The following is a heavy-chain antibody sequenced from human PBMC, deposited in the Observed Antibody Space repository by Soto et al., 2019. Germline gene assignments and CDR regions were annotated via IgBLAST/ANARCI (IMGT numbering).Heavy chain of an antibody. CDR2: ISAYNGNT. Sequence: QVQLVQSGAEVKKPGASVKVSCKASGYTFTSYGISWVRQAPGQGLEWMGWISAYNGNTNYAQKLQGRVTMTTDTSTSTAYMEMRSLRSDDTAVYYCAREGYYDSSGYQYGMDVWGQGTTVTVSS. V-gene: IGHV1-18*01. D-gene: IGHD3-22*01. CDR1: GYTFTSYG. CDR3: AREGYYDSSGYQYGMDV. J-gene: IGHJ6*02.